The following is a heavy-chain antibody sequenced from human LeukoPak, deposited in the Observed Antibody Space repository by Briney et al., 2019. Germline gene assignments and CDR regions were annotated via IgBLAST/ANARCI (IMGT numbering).Heavy chain of an antibody. CDR1: GGSISSYY. D-gene: IGHD2-2*01. CDR3: ARDLTVYCSSTSCSRGVFDY. CDR2: IYYSGST. J-gene: IGHJ4*02. V-gene: IGHV4-59*12. Sequence: PSETLSLTCTVSGGSISSYYWSWIRQPPGKGLEWIGYIYYSGSTNYNPSLKSRVTISVDTSKNQFSLKLSSVTAADTAVYYCARDLTVYCSSTSCSRGVFDYWGQGTLVTVSS.